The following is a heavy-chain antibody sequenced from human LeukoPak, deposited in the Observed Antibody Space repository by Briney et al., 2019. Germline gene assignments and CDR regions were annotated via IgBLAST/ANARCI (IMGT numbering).Heavy chain of an antibody. V-gene: IGHV3-11*04. D-gene: IGHD5-12*01. CDR1: GFTVSSNY. Sequence: GGSLRLSCAASGFTVSSNYMSWVRQAPGKGLEWVSYISSSGSTIYYADSVKGRFTISRDNAKNSLYLQMNSLRAEDTAVYYCARDRYGGYHDYWGQGTLVTVSS. CDR3: ARDRYGGYHDY. J-gene: IGHJ4*02. CDR2: ISSSGSTI.